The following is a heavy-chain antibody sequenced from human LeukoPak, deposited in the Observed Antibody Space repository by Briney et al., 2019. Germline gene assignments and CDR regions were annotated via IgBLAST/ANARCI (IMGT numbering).Heavy chain of an antibody. D-gene: IGHD5-18*01. CDR1: GGSFSGYY. CDR3: ARGRDTAMVLYYFDY. Sequence: SETLSLTCAVYGGSFSGYYWSWIRQPPGKGLEWIGEISHSGSTNYNPSLKSRVTISVDTSKNQFSLKLSSVTAADTAVYYCARGRDTAMVLYYFDYWGQGTLVTVSS. CDR2: ISHSGST. V-gene: IGHV4-34*01. J-gene: IGHJ4*02.